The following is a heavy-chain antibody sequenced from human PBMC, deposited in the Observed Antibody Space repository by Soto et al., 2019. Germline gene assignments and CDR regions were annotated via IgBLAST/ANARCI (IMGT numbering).Heavy chain of an antibody. CDR3: AREYTAWPLAYGLDV. CDR1: GFTFTNYR. J-gene: IGHJ6*02. D-gene: IGHD2-2*02. CDR2: ISSRSDI. Sequence: GGSLRLSCAASGFTFTNYRIHWVRQAPGKGLEWVSSISSRSDIYYADSVKGRFTISRDNAKNSVSLQMNSLRAEDTAVYYCAREYTAWPLAYGLDVWGQGTTVTVSS. V-gene: IGHV3-21*01.